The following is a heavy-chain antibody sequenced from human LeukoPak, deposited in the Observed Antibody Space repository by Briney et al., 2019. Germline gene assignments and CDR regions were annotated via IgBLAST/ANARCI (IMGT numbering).Heavy chain of an antibody. Sequence: SETLSLTCTVSGGSISSYSWSWIRQPPGKGLEWIGYIYYSGNTNYNPSLKSRVTISGDTSKNQLSLKLSSVTAADTAVYYCARFVAAAGLIYYYYYMDVWGKGTTVTVSS. J-gene: IGHJ6*03. CDR1: GGSISSYS. CDR2: IYYSGNT. D-gene: IGHD6-13*01. V-gene: IGHV4-59*12. CDR3: ARFVAAAGLIYYYYYMDV.